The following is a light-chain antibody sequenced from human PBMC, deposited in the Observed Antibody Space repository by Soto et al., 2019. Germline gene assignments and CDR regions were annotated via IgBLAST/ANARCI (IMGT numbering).Light chain of an antibody. CDR1: SSDVGGYNY. V-gene: IGLV2-14*01. J-gene: IGLJ1*01. Sequence: QSALTQPASVSGSPGQSNTISCTGTSSDVGGYNYVSWYQQHPGKAPKLMIYDVSNRPSGVSNRFSGSKSGNTASLTISGLQAEDEADYYCSSYTRSSLYVFGTGTKLTVL. CDR2: DVS. CDR3: SSYTRSSLYV.